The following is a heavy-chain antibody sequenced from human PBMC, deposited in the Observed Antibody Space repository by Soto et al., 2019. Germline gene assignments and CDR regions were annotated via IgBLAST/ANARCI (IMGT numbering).Heavy chain of an antibody. D-gene: IGHD3-10*01. V-gene: IGHV1-69*06. Sequence: QVQLEQSGAEVKKPGSSMKVSCKASGGTLSDHGVAWLRQAPGQGLEWMGGTIPVFNTAKYAQKFQGRVTVTADKFTNIAYMELSSLRSEDTAFYFCARGVYGSGNYYTGPSAFDIWGQGTMVIVSP. CDR1: GGTLSDHG. J-gene: IGHJ3*02. CDR3: ARGVYGSGNYYTGPSAFDI. CDR2: TIPVFNTA.